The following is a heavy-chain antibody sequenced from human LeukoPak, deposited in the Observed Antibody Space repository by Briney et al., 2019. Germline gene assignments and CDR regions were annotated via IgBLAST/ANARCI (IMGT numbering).Heavy chain of an antibody. J-gene: IGHJ6*02. V-gene: IGHV3-9*01. CDR2: ISWNSGSI. CDR1: GFTFDDYA. Sequence: PGGSLRLSCAASGFTFDDYAMHWVRQAPGKGLEWVSGISWNSGSIGYADSVKGRFTISRDNAKNSLYLQMNSLRAEDTAVYYCARDHDILSGMDVWGQGTTVTVSS. D-gene: IGHD3-9*01. CDR3: ARDHDILSGMDV.